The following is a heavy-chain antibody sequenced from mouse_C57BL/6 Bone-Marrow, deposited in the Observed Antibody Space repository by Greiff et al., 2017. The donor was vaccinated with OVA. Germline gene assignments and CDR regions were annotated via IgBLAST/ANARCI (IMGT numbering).Heavy chain of an antibody. D-gene: IGHD2-2*01. V-gene: IGHV1-81*01. Sequence: QVHVKQSGAELARPGASVKLSCKASGYTFTSYGISWVKQRTGQGLEWIGEIYPRSGNTYYNEKFKGKATLTADKSSSTAYMELRSLTSEDSAVYFCAEGGGYTAYWGQGTLVTVSA. CDR2: IYPRSGNT. CDR3: AEGGGYTAY. CDR1: GYTFTSYG. J-gene: IGHJ3*01.